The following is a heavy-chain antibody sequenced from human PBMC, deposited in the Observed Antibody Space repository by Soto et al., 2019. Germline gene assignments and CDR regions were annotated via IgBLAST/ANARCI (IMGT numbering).Heavy chain of an antibody. V-gene: IGHV3-30*18. D-gene: IGHD3-3*01. CDR3: AKEIHFDFWGGSLSGMDV. Sequence: GGSLRLSCAGSGFTFSSYGMHWVRQAPGKGLEWVAVISYDGSNKYYADSVKGRFTISRDNSKNTLYLQMNSLRAEDTAVYYCAKEIHFDFWGGSLSGMDVWGQGTTVTVSS. CDR2: ISYDGSNK. J-gene: IGHJ6*02. CDR1: GFTFSSYG.